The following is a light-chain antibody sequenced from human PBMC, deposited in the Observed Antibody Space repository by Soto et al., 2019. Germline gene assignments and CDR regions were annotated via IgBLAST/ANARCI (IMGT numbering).Light chain of an antibody. CDR3: CSYAGSNTDV. Sequence: QSVLTQPASVSGSPGQSITFSCTGTNGDIGNYDLVSWYQQHPGKAPKLMISEVTKRPSGISNRFSGSKSGNTASLTISGLQAEDEADYYCCSYAGSNTDVFGTGTKLTVL. CDR2: EVT. J-gene: IGLJ1*01. CDR1: NGDIGNYDL. V-gene: IGLV2-23*02.